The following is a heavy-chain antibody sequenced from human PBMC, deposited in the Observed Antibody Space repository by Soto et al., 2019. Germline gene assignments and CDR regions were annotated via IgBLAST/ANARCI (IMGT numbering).Heavy chain of an antibody. CDR2: IYWDEDK. Sequence: QITLKESGPSLVKPTQTLTLTCTFSGFSLSTRGVAVGWFRQPPGKALEWLALIYWDEDKWYSPSLKSRLTSTNDTSTNQVVLTMPNMDPVDTATYYCAHRPRGYAYYFDYWGQGTLVTVSS. D-gene: IGHD5-12*01. J-gene: IGHJ4*02. CDR3: AHRPRGYAYYFDY. V-gene: IGHV2-5*02. CDR1: GFSLSTRGVA.